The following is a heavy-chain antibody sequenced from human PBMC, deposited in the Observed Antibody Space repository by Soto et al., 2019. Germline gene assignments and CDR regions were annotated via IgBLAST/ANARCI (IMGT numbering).Heavy chain of an antibody. J-gene: IGHJ4*02. CDR3: MNYNSGWKY. CDR2: ISYSGST. V-gene: IGHV4-39*01. D-gene: IGHD5-12*01. CDR1: GVSISSHGYF. Sequence: QLQLQESGPGLVQPSETLSLTCTVSGVSISSHGYFWGWIRQPPGNGLEWFGMISYSGSTYDSPSLKSRVTPPADTSQTQLSLRLSSVTAADTAVFHCMNYNSGWKYWGQGTVVTVSS.